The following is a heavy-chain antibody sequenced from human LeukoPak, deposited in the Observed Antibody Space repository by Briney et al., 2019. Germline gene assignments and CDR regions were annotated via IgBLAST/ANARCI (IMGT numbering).Heavy chain of an antibody. J-gene: IGHJ5*02. V-gene: IGHV3-30*18. CDR3: AKDLYGSGWYNYFDP. Sequence: GGSLRLSCAASGFTFSSYWMNWARQAPGKGLEWVAMISYDGNSKQYADLVKGRFTISRDNSKNTLYLQMNSLRTEDTAVYHCAKDLYGSGWYNYFDPWGQGALVTVSS. CDR1: GFTFSSYW. D-gene: IGHD6-19*01. CDR2: ISYDGNSK.